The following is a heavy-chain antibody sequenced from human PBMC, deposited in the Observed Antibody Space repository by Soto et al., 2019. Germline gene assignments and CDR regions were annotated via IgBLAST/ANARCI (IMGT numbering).Heavy chain of an antibody. V-gene: IGHV1-69*13. CDR2: IIPIFGTA. Sequence: SVKVSCKASGGTLSSYAISWVRQAPGQGLEWMGGIIPIFGTANYAQKFQGRVTITADESTSTAYMELSSLRSGDTAVYYCARENEYSGYDYHGMDVWGQGTTVTVSS. J-gene: IGHJ6*02. D-gene: IGHD5-12*01. CDR1: GGTLSSYA. CDR3: ARENEYSGYDYHGMDV.